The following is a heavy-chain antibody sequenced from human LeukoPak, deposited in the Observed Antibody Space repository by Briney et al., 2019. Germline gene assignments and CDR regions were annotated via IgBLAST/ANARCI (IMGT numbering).Heavy chain of an antibody. J-gene: IGHJ4*02. V-gene: IGHV3-9*01. CDR3: AKDIRSSGSTCDY. D-gene: IGHD6-19*01. CDR2: ISWNSGSI. Sequence: GGSLRLSSAASGFTFDDYAMHWVRPAPGKGLEWGSDISWNSGSIGYADSVKGRFTISRDNAKNSLYLQMNSLRAEDTALYYCAKDIRSSGSTCDYWGQGTLVTVSS. CDR1: GFTFDDYA.